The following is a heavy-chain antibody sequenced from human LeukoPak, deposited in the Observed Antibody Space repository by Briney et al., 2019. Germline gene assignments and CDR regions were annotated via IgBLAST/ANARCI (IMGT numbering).Heavy chain of an antibody. CDR1: GFTFSSYS. CDR3: ARGYSYGYSFDY. J-gene: IGHJ4*02. V-gene: IGHV3-21*01. Sequence: GGSLRLSCAASGFTFSSYSMNWVRQAPGKGLEWVSSICSGSSYIYYADSVKGRFTISRDNAKNSLYLQMNSLRAEDTAVYDCARGYSYGYSFDYWGQGTLVTVSS. CDR2: ICSGSSYI. D-gene: IGHD5-18*01.